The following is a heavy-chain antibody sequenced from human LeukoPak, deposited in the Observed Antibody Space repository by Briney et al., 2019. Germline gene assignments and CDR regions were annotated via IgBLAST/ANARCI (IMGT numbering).Heavy chain of an antibody. Sequence: NPSETLSLTCAVYGGSFSGYYWSCIRQPPGKGLEWIGEINHSGSTNYNPSLKSRVTISVDTSKNQFSLKLSSVTAADTAVYYCARGSVVSLDYWGQGTLVTVSS. CDR1: GGSFSGYY. V-gene: IGHV4-34*01. CDR2: INHSGST. J-gene: IGHJ4*02. D-gene: IGHD2-15*01. CDR3: ARGSVVSLDY.